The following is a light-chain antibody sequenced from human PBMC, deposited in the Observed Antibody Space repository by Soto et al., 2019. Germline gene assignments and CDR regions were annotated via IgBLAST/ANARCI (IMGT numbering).Light chain of an antibody. CDR1: QSISRW. J-gene: IGKJ5*01. V-gene: IGKV1-5*01. CDR3: QQYNNYST. CDR2: DAS. Sequence: DIQMTQSPSTLSASVGDRVTISCRAIQSISRWLAWYQHKPGEAPKLLIYDASSLESGVPSRFSGSGSGTEFTLTISSLHPDDFATYYCQQYNNYSTFGQGTRLEIK.